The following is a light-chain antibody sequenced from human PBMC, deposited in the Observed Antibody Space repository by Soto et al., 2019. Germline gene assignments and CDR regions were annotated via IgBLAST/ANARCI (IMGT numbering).Light chain of an antibody. CDR3: QQYKSYSWT. CDR1: QSISSW. V-gene: IGKV1-5*01. J-gene: IGKJ1*01. Sequence: DIQMTQSPSTLSASVGDRVTITCRASQSISSWLAWYQQKPGKAPKLLIYDASSLESGVPSRFSGSGSGTEFTLTISSLQPDDSASYYCQQYKSYSWTLGQGTKVDIK. CDR2: DAS.